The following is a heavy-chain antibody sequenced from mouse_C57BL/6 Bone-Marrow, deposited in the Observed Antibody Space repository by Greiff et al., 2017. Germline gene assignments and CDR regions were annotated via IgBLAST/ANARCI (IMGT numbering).Heavy chain of an antibody. CDR2: INPSSGYT. V-gene: IGHV1-7*01. CDR3: ARRTTVVPYYFDY. J-gene: IGHJ2*01. D-gene: IGHD1-1*01. CDR1: GSTFTSYW. Sequence: LQESGAELAKPGASVKLSCKASGSTFTSYWMHWVKQRPGQGLEWIGYINPSSGYTKYTQKFKDKATLTADKSSSTAYMQLSSLTYEDSAVYYCARRTTVVPYYFDYWGQGTTLTVSS.